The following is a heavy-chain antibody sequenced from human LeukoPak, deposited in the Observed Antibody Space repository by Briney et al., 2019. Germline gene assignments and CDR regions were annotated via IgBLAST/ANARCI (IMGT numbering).Heavy chain of an antibody. CDR3: AHLAQYCSGGSCYSNYYYYGMDV. CDR2: IIPIFGTA. J-gene: IGHJ6*02. Sequence: GASVKVSCKASGGTFSSYAISWVRQAPGQGLEWMGGIIPIFGTANYAQKFQGRVTITADESTSTAYMELSGLRSEDTAVYYCAHLAQYCSGGSCYSNYYYYGMDVWGQGTTVTVSS. D-gene: IGHD2-15*01. V-gene: IGHV1-69*13. CDR1: GGTFSSYA.